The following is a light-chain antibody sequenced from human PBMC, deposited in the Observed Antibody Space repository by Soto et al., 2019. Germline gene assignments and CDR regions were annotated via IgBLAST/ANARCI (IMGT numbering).Light chain of an antibody. V-gene: IGKV3-11*01. CDR3: QQRSNWPIT. CDR1: QSVSSY. CDR2: DAS. J-gene: IGKJ5*01. Sequence: EIVLTQSPATLSLSPGERATLSCRASQSVSSYLALYQQKPGQGPRLLIYDASNRATVIPARFSGSGSGTDFTLTISSLEPEDFAVYYCQQRSNWPITFGQGTRLEIK.